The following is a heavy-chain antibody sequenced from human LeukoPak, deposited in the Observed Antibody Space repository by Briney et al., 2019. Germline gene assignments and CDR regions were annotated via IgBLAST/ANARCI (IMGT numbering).Heavy chain of an antibody. D-gene: IGHD1-26*01. CDR3: ARSMVGATSWFDP. J-gene: IGHJ5*02. CDR1: GYTFTSYY. Sequence: ASVKVSCKASGYTFTSYYMHWVRQAPGQGLEWMGIINRSGGSTSYAQKFQGRVTMTRDMSTSTVYMELSSLRSEDTAVYYCARSMVGATSWFDPWGQGTLVTVSS. V-gene: IGHV1-46*01. CDR2: INRSGGST.